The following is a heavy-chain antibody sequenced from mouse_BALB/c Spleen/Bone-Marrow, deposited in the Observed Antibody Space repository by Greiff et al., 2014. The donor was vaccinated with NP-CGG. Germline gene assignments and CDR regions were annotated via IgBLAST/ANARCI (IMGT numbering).Heavy chain of an antibody. J-gene: IGHJ4*01. CDR1: GYSITSGYS. V-gene: IGHV3-1*02. CDR3: ARDQGYYAMDY. CDR2: IHYSGST. Sequence: VQLKQSGPDLVKPSQSLSLTCAVTGYSITSGYSWHWIRQFPGNKLEWMGYIHYSGSTNYNPSLKSRISITRDTSKNKFFLQLNSVTTEDTATYYCARDQGYYAMDYWGQGTSVTVSS.